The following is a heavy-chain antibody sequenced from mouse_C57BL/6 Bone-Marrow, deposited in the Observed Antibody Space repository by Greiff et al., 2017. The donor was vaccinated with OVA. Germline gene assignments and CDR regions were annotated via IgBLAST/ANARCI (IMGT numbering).Heavy chain of an antibody. V-gene: IGHV5-9-1*02. CDR3: TRGTTVVATDAY. J-gene: IGHJ3*01. Sequence: EVKLMESGEGLVKPGGSLKLSCAASGFTFSSYAMSWVRQTPEKRLEWVAYISSGGDYIYYADTVKGRFTISRDNARNTLYLQMSSLKSEDTAMYYCTRGTTVVATDAYWGQGTLVTVSA. CDR1: GFTFSSYA. D-gene: IGHD1-1*01. CDR2: ISSGGDYI.